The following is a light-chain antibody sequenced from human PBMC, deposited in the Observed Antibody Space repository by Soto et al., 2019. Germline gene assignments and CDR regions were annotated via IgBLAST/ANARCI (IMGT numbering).Light chain of an antibody. CDR2: TSS. Sequence: DSQMPQSPSSLSASVGDRVTITCLASKRIITFLNWYQQKPGKAPNLLIYTSSTLHGGDPSRFSGSGSVKDFTLAISILHPEDFDTYYCQRRFTAPWTFGEGTSVEI. V-gene: IGKV1-39*01. CDR3: QRRFTAPWT. J-gene: IGKJ1*01. CDR1: KRIITF.